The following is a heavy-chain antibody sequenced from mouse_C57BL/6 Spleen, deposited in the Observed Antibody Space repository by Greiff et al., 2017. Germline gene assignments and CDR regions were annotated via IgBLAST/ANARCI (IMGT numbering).Heavy chain of an antibody. D-gene: IGHD1-1*01. CDR1: GYTFTDYY. V-gene: IGHV1-26*01. J-gene: IGHJ4*01. CDR2: INPNNGGT. Sequence: EVQLQQSGPELVKPGASVKISCKASGYTFTDYYMNWVKQSPGKSLEWIGDINPNNGGTSYNQKFKGKATLTVDKSSSTAYMELRSLTSEDSAVYYCARSTVVATDYYAMDYWGQGTSVTVSS. CDR3: ARSTVVATDYYAMDY.